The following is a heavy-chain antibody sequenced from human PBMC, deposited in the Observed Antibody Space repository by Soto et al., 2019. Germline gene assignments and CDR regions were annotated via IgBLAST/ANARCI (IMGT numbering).Heavy chain of an antibody. Sequence: ASVKVSCKASGYTFTSYAMNWVRQAPGQGLEWMGWTNTNTGNPTYAQGFTGRFVFSLDTSVSTAYLQICSLKAEDTAVYYCARGTTGYNWNYVHWFDPWGQGTLVTVSS. CDR3: ARGTTGYNWNYVHWFDP. CDR1: GYTFTSYA. D-gene: IGHD1-7*01. V-gene: IGHV7-4-1*01. CDR2: TNTNTGNP. J-gene: IGHJ5*02.